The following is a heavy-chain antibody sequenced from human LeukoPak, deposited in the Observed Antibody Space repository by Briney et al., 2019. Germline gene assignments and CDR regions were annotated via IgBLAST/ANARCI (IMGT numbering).Heavy chain of an antibody. CDR1: GDTVSSNSAA. V-gene: IGHV6-1*01. CDR2: TYYRSKWLH. Sequence: SQTLSLTCAISGDTVSSNSAAWNWIRQSPSRGLEWLGRTYYRSKWLHEYALSVESRISINPDISKNQFSLQLNSVTPEDTAVYYCARNLSPDFDYWGQGTLVTVSS. CDR3: ARNLSPDFDY. D-gene: IGHD1-14*01. J-gene: IGHJ4*02.